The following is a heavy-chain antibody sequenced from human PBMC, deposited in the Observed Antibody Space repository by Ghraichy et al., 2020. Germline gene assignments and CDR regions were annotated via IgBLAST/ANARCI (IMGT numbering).Heavy chain of an antibody. CDR3: AGEAYCGGDCFTYLSV. V-gene: IGHV3-48*01. CDR1: GFTFSSYS. J-gene: IGHJ6*02. D-gene: IGHD2-21*02. CDR2: ISSSSSPI. Sequence: GGSLRLSCAASGFTFSSYSMNWVRQAPGKGLEWVAYISSSSSPIFYADFVMGRFTISKENAKNSLYLQMNRTSADDSAVYYCAGEAYCGGDCFTYLSVWGQGTTVTVSS.